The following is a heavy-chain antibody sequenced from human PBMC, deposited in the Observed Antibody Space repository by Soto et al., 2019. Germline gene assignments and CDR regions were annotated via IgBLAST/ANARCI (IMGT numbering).Heavy chain of an antibody. J-gene: IGHJ6*02. Sequence: QVQLVQSGAEVKKPGSSVKVSCMASGGTFSTYVISWVRQAPGQGLEWMGRVIPMSGSSNYAQKFQGRVTITADKDTSIAYMEVRSLRSEDTAVYYCARGRPRSGPPFYYYGLDVWGQGTTVIVSS. CDR2: VIPMSGSS. CDR1: GGTFSTYV. V-gene: IGHV1-69*06. CDR3: ARGRPRSGPPFYYYGLDV. D-gene: IGHD1-26*01.